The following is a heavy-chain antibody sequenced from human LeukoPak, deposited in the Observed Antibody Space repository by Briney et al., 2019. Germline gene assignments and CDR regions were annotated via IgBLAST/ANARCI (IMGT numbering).Heavy chain of an antibody. CDR3: ARTDYPGGYFQH. D-gene: IGHD4-11*01. CDR2: INHSGST. V-gene: IGHV4-34*01. Sequence: PSETLSLTCAVYGGSFSGYYWSWIRQPPGKGLEWIGEINHSGSTNYNPSLKSRVTISVDTSKNQFSLKLSSVTAADTAAYYCARTDYPGGYFQHWGQGTLVTVSS. CDR1: GGSFSGYY. J-gene: IGHJ1*01.